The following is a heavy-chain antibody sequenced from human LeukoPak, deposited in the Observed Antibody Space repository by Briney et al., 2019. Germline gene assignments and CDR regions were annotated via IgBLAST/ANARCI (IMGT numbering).Heavy chain of an antibody. J-gene: IGHJ5*02. V-gene: IGHV1-18*01. CDR1: GYTFTSYG. CDR2: ISAYNGNT. Sequence: ASVKVSCKASGYTFTSYGISWVRQAPGQGLEWVGWISAYNGNTNYAQKLQGRVTMTTDTSTSTAYMELRSLRSDDTAVYYCARVGGYCSSTSCYKWFDPWGQGTLVTVSS. CDR3: ARVGGYCSSTSCYKWFDP. D-gene: IGHD2-2*02.